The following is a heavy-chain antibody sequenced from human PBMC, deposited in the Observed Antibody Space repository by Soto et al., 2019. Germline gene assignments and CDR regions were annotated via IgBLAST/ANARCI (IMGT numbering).Heavy chain of an antibody. Sequence: SVKVSCKASGGTFSSYAISWVRQAPGQGLEWMGGIIPIFGTANYAQKFQGRVTITADESTSTAYMELSSLRSEDTDVYYCARDSWGYCSSTSCPYGMDVWGQGTTVTVS. J-gene: IGHJ6*02. CDR1: GGTFSSYA. D-gene: IGHD2-2*01. V-gene: IGHV1-69*13. CDR2: IIPIFGTA. CDR3: ARDSWGYCSSTSCPYGMDV.